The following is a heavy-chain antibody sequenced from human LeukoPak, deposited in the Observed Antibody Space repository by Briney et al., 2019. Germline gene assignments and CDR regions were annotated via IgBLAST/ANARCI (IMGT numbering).Heavy chain of an antibody. D-gene: IGHD4-17*01. CDR1: GGSISSSRYY. Sequence: SETLSLTCTVSGGSISSSRYYWGWIRQPPGNGLEWIASISYSGSSYYNPSLKSRVTISVDTSKNQVSLQLSSVTAAHTAVYYCVRDDYGDYTRRFDPWGQGTLVTVSS. CDR3: VRDDYGDYTRRFDP. J-gene: IGHJ5*02. CDR2: ISYSGSS. V-gene: IGHV4-39*07.